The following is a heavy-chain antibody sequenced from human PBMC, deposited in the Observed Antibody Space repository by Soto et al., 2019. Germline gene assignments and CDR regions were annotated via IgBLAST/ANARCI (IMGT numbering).Heavy chain of an antibody. J-gene: IGHJ6*02. CDR2: MNPNTGKT. CDR3: AREGLVLVPTTVNSDYYYYAMDF. CDR1: GYTFTSYD. D-gene: IGHD2-2*01. V-gene: IGHV1-8*03. Sequence: GASVKVSCKASGYTFTSYDINWVRQAAGQGLEYLGWMNPNTGKTSYVQKFQGRVTITRDASTNTAYMELSSLRSEDTAVYYCAREGLVLVPTTVNSDYYYYAMDFWGQRTTVTVSS.